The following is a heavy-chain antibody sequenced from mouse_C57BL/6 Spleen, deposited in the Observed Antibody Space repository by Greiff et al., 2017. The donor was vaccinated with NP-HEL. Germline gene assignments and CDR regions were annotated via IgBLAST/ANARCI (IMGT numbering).Heavy chain of an antibody. V-gene: IGHV14-3*01. CDR2: IDPANGNT. CDR1: GFNIKNTY. CDR3: ARWGYDYDEREISYYAMDY. J-gene: IGHJ4*01. Sequence: EVMLVESVAELVRPGASVKLSCTASGFNIKNTYMHWVKQRPEQGLEWIGRIDPANGNTKYAPKFQGKATITADTSSNTAYLQLSSLTSEDTAIYYCARWGYDYDEREISYYAMDYWGQGTSVTVSS. D-gene: IGHD2-4*01.